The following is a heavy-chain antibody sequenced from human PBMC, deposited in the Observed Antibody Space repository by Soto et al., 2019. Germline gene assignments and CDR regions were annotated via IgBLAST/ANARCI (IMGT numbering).Heavy chain of an antibody. D-gene: IGHD3-16*02. CDR3: ARDGLRLGELSLGVDYYYGMDV. J-gene: IGHJ6*02. V-gene: IGHV3-30-3*01. CDR1: GFTFSSYA. CDR2: ISYDGSNK. Sequence: QVQLVESGGGVVQPGRSLRLSCAASGFTFSSYAMHWVRQAPGKGLEWVAVISYDGSNKYYADSVKGRFTISRDNSKNTLYLQMNSLRAEDTAVYYCARDGLRLGELSLGVDYYYGMDVWGQGTTVTVSS.